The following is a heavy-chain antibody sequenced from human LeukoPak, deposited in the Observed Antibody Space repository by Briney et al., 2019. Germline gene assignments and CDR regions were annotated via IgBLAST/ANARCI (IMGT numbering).Heavy chain of an antibody. D-gene: IGHD6-19*01. CDR3: ARARLIAVPFDY. CDR2: IWYDGSNK. Sequence: GGSLRLSCAASGFTFSSYGMHWVRQAPGKGLEWAAVIWYDGSNKYYADSVKGRFTISRDNSKNTLYLQMNSLRAEDTAVYYCARARLIAVPFDYWGQGTLVTVSS. CDR1: GFTFSSYG. J-gene: IGHJ4*02. V-gene: IGHV3-33*01.